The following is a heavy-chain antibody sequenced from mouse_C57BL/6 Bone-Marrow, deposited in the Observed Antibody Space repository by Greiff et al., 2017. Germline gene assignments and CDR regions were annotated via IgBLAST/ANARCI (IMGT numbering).Heavy chain of an antibody. CDR3: AGRSLWLWYCDV. J-gene: IGHJ1*03. Sequence: EVKLLESGGGLVKPGGSLKLSCAASGFTFSDYGMHWVRQAPEKGLEWVAYISSSSSTNYYADTVKGRFTISRDNAKNTLFLQMTSLRSEDTAMYYCAGRSLWLWYCDVGDTGTRVTVSA. CDR2: ISSSSSTN. V-gene: IGHV5-17*01. CDR1: GFTFSDYG. D-gene: IGHD2-2*01.